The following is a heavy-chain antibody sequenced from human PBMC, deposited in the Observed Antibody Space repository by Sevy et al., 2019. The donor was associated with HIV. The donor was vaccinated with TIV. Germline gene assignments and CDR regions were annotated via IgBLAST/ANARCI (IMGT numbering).Heavy chain of an antibody. V-gene: IGHV3-48*01. CDR3: ARDKMGGSFDI. CDR2: ITTSGGTI. CDR1: GFTFSSYD. D-gene: IGHD3-16*01. J-gene: IGHJ3*02. Sequence: GGSLRLSCAASGFTFSSYDMNWVRQAPGKGLEWVSFITTSGGTIYYADSVKGRFTVSRDSAENSLYLQMNSLRVGDTAVYYCARDKMGGSFDIWGQGTMVTVSS.